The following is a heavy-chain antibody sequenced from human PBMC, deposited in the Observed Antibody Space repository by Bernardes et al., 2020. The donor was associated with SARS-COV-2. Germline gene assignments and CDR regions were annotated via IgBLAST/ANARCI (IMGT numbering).Heavy chain of an antibody. Sequence: GGSLGLSCVVSGFTFSSYGMHWVRQAPGKGLEWVSGISGSGGSTYYADSVKGRFTISRDNSNNTLYLEMNSLKAEDTAIYFCAKCIQGSYAMDVWGQGTTVTVSS. CDR3: AKCIQGSYAMDV. CDR2: ISGSGGST. J-gene: IGHJ6*02. CDR1: GFTFSSYG. D-gene: IGHD5-18*01. V-gene: IGHV3-23*01.